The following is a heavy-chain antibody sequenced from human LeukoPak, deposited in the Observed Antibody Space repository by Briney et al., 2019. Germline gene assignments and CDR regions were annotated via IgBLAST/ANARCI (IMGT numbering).Heavy chain of an antibody. CDR3: ARGSRIVGATILSNYGMDV. Sequence: PGGSLRLSCAASGFTFSSYSMTWVRQAPGKGLEWVSSFTSRSRSIYYADSVKGRFTISRDNAKNLLYLQMNSLRAEDTAIYYCARGSRIVGATILSNYGMDVWGQGTTVTVSS. CDR2: FTSRSRSI. V-gene: IGHV3-21*06. CDR1: GFTFSSYS. J-gene: IGHJ6*02. D-gene: IGHD1-26*01.